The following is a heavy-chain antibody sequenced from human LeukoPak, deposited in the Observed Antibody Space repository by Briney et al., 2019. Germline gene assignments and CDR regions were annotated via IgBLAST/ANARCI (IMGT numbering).Heavy chain of an antibody. D-gene: IGHD6-19*01. CDR1: GFTFTTYS. Sequence: GGSLRLSCSASGFTFTTYSMYWVRQAPGKGLEYVSAVSSHRLSTYYADSVEGRFTISRDNSKNTLHLQMSSLRPDDTAVYYCVKGGPYSGAWYLFDYWGQGTLVTVSS. V-gene: IGHV3-64D*09. CDR2: VSSHRLST. J-gene: IGHJ4*02. CDR3: VKGGPYSGAWYLFDY.